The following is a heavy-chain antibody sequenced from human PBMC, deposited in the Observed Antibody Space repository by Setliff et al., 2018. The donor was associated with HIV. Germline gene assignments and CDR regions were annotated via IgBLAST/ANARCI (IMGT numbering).Heavy chain of an antibody. CDR3: VRERRRSPLSYGLDV. CDR1: GDSISTYC. V-gene: IGHV4-59*12. J-gene: IGHJ6*02. CDR2: IYYNGRT. Sequence: PSETLSLTCTVSGDSISTYCWIWIRQPPGKGLEWIGHIYYNGRTLFNPALGTRLNMSVDTSENQFSLHLNSVTAADTAVYYCVRERRRSPLSYGLDVWGQGTTVTVSS.